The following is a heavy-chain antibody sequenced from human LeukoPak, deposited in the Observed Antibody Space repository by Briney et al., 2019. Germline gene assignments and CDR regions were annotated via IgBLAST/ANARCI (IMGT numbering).Heavy chain of an antibody. J-gene: IGHJ4*02. CDR1: GGSISSYY. D-gene: IGHD3-10*01. CDR2: INDSGTT. CDR3: ARSGRYQIY. Sequence: ASETLSLTCTVSGGSISSYYWSWIRQPPGKGLEWIGEINDSGTTNYNPSLKSRVTISEDTFRNQFSLKLSSVTAADTAVYYCARSGRYQIYWGRGTLVTVSS. V-gene: IGHV4-34*01.